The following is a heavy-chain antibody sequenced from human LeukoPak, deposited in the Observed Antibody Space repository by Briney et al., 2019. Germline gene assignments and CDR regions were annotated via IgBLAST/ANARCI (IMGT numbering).Heavy chain of an antibody. CDR2: IGNDGRDQ. V-gene: IGHV3-30*02. D-gene: IGHD7-27*01. J-gene: IGHJ4*02. CDR1: GFTFSGHA. Sequence: AGSLRRSCAASGFTFSGHAMHWVRQTPGVGLEWVAIIGNDGRDQHYSDSVKGRFTISRDNSKNTLFLQLNSLRPEDTALYLCARDLMWGFDYWGQGTLVTVSS. CDR3: ARDLMWGFDY.